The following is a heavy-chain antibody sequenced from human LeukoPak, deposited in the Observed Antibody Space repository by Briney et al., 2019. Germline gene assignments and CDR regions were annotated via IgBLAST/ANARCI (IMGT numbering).Heavy chain of an antibody. Sequence: SETLSLTCTVSGGSISNYYWSWVRQPPGKGLEWIGYIYYSGSTNYNPSLKSRVTISVDTSKNQFSLKLSSVTAADTAVYYCAYSRGWYYFDYWGQGTLVTVSS. CDR3: AYSRGWYYFDY. J-gene: IGHJ4*02. CDR2: IYYSGST. D-gene: IGHD6-19*01. CDR1: GGSISNYY. V-gene: IGHV4-59*01.